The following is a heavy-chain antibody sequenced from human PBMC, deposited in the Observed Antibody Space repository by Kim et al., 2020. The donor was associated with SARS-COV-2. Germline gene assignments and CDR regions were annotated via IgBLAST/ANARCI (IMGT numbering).Heavy chain of an antibody. Sequence: DGTEKYYVNSVKGRFTVSRDNARKSVYLQMNSLRAEDTAVYYCARGTGLDSWGQGTLVTVSS. CDR2: DGTEK. V-gene: IGHV3-7*01. CDR3: ARGTGLDS. J-gene: IGHJ4*02.